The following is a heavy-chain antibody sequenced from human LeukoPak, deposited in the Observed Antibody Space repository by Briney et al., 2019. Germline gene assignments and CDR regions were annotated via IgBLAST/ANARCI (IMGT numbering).Heavy chain of an antibody. D-gene: IGHD3-22*01. CDR3: AREKYYYDSSGYSSHGMDV. J-gene: IGHJ6*02. Sequence: GGSLRLSCAASGFTVSSNYMSWVRQAPGKGLEWVSVIYSGGSTYYADSVKGRFTISRDNSKNTLYLQMNSLRAEDTAVYYCAREKYYYDSSGYSSHGMDVWGQGTTVTVSS. CDR2: IYSGGST. V-gene: IGHV3-53*01. CDR1: GFTVSSNY.